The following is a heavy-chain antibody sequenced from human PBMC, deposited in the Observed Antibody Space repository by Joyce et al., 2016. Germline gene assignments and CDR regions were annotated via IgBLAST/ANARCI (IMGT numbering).Heavy chain of an antibody. CDR1: GFTFRNYW. Sequence: EVQLVDSGGDLVQPGGSLRLSCAASGFTFRNYWMSWVRQGPGKGLEWVGNINQDGSEEYYVDSVKGRFTISRDNAKNSVYLQLNNLRVEDTAVYYCARDPSKQFGLDHWGQGTLVTVSS. CDR2: INQDGSEE. V-gene: IGHV3-7*04. J-gene: IGHJ4*02. CDR3: ARDPSKQFGLDH. D-gene: IGHD3/OR15-3a*01.